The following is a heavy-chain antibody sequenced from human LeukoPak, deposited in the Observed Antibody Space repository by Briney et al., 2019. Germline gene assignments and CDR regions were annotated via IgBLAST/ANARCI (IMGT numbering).Heavy chain of an antibody. V-gene: IGHV1-18*01. CDR3: ARYRGFSVDY. J-gene: IGHJ4*02. CDR1: GYTFTSYV. D-gene: IGHD5-12*01. Sequence: ASVKVSFKASGYTFTSYVISWVRQAPGQGLEWMGWIRIDNGNTKYAQKLQGRVTMTTDTSTSTAYMALRSLTSDDTAVYYWARYRGFSVDYWGQGTLVTVSS. CDR2: IRIDNGNT.